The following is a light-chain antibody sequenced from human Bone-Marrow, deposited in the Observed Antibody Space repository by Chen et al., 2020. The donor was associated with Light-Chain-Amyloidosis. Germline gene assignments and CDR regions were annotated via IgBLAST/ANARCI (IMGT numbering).Light chain of an antibody. CDR1: GIGSQK. J-gene: IGLJ3*02. CDR3: QVWEGSSDEVV. CDR2: DDT. Sequence: SYVLPHPPSVSVAPGQTATITCGGTGIGSQKVHWYQQKAGQAPVMVVYDDTDRPAGIPERFSGSKSGNAATLTITRVEAGDEADYYCQVWEGSSDEVVFGGGTRLTVL. V-gene: IGLV3-21*02.